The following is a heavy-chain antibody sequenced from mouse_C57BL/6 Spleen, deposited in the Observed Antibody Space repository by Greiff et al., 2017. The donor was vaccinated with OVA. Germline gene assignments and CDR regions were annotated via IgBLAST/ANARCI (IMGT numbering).Heavy chain of an antibody. J-gene: IGHJ4*01. CDR2: IDPSDSET. CDR3: ARGGYYGSYAMDY. D-gene: IGHD1-1*01. V-gene: IGHV1-52*01. Sequence: QVQLQQPGAELVRPGSSVKLSCKASGYTFTSYWMHWVKQRPIQGLEWIVNIDPSDSETHYNQKFKDKATLTVDKSSSTAYMQLSSLTSEDSAVYYCARGGYYGSYAMDYWGQGTSVTVSS. CDR1: GYTFTSYW.